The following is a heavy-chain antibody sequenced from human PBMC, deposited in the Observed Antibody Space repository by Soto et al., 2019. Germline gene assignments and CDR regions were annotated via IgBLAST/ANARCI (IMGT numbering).Heavy chain of an antibody. CDR1: GFTFTSSA. J-gene: IGHJ5*02. D-gene: IGHD2-15*01. CDR3: AAGYCSGSSCYQSYKRYNWFDP. Sequence: SVKVSCKASGFTFTSSAMQWVRQARGQRLEWIGWIVVGSGNTNYAQKFQERVTITRDMSTSTAYMELSSLRSEDTAVYYCAAGYCSGSSCYQSYKRYNWFDPWGQGTLVTVSS. CDR2: IVVGSGNT. V-gene: IGHV1-58*02.